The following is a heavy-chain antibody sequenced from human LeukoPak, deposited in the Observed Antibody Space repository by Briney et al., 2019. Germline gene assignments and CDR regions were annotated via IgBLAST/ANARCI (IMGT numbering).Heavy chain of an antibody. D-gene: IGHD3-10*01. Sequence: ASVKVSCKASGYTFTSYGISWVRQAPGQGLEWMGWINPNSGGTNYAQKFQGRVTMTRDTSISTAYMELSRLRSDDTAVYYCAREPYGSGSYYFDYWGQGTLVTVSS. V-gene: IGHV1-2*02. J-gene: IGHJ4*02. CDR1: GYTFTSYG. CDR2: INPNSGGT. CDR3: AREPYGSGSYYFDY.